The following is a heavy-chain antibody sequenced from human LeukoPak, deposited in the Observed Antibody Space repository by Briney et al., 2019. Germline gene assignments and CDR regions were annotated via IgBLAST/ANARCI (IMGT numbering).Heavy chain of an antibody. Sequence: PGGSLRLSCAASGFTFSSYAMSWVRQAPGKGLEWVSAISGSGGSTYYADSVKGRFTISRDNSKNTLYLQMNSLRAEDTAVYYCAKYDSVLRFLEWLFGAPLDYWGQGTLVTVSS. CDR2: ISGSGGST. D-gene: IGHD3-3*01. CDR1: GFTFSSYA. J-gene: IGHJ4*02. CDR3: AKYDSVLRFLEWLFGAPLDY. V-gene: IGHV3-23*01.